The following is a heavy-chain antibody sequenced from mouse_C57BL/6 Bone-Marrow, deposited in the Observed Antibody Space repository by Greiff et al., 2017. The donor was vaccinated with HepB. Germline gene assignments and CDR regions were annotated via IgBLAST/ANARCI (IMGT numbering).Heavy chain of an antibody. D-gene: IGHD1-1*01. CDR2: IHPNSGST. J-gene: IGHJ1*01. CDR3: AIESPHKYGSSYWYVEV. CDR1: GYTFTSYW. Sequence: VKLQQPGAELVKPGASVKLSCKASGYTFTSYWMHWVKQRPGQGLEWIGMIHPNSGSTNYNEKFKSKATLTVDKSSSTAYMQLSSLTSEDSAVYYCAIESPHKYGSSYWYVEVWGAGTTVTVSS. V-gene: IGHV1-64*01.